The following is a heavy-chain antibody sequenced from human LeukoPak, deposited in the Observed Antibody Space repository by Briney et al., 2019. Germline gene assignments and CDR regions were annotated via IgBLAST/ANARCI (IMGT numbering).Heavy chain of an antibody. Sequence: PGGSLRLSCAASGFTFSSYEMNWVRQAPGKGLEWVSYISSSGSTIYYADSVKGRFTISRDNAKNSLYLQMNSLRAEDTAVYYCARDGLGSGSYYSRPAGDFDYWGQGTLVTVSS. D-gene: IGHD3-10*01. CDR3: ARDGLGSGSYYSRPAGDFDY. V-gene: IGHV3-48*03. J-gene: IGHJ4*02. CDR1: GFTFSSYE. CDR2: ISSSGSTI.